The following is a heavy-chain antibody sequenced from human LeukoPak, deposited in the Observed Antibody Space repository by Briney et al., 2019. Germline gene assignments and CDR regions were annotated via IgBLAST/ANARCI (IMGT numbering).Heavy chain of an antibody. J-gene: IGHJ4*02. D-gene: IGHD2-15*01. CDR2: FDPEDGET. CDR3: ATDRYCSGGSCYSTPDY. CDR1: GYTLTELS. V-gene: IGHV1-24*01. Sequence: ASVKVYCKVSGYTLTELSMHWVRQAPGKGLEWMGGFDPEDGETIYAQKFQGRVTMTEDTSTDTAYMELSSLRSEDTAVYYCATDRYCSGGSCYSTPDYWGQGTLVTVSS.